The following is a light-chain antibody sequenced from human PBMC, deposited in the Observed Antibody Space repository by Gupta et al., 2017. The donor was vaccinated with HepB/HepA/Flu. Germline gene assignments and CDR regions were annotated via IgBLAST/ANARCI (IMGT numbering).Light chain of an antibody. CDR1: QRVSSSY. CDR2: GAS. J-gene: IGKJ3*01. CDR3: QQYCSSRGFT. V-gene: IGKV3-20*01. Sequence: IVFTHSPPTLPFSPVERATLSCRASQRVSSSYLAWYQQKPGQAPRLLIYGASSRATGIPDRFSGSGSGTDFTLTISRLEPEDFAVYYCQQYCSSRGFTFGPGTKVDIK.